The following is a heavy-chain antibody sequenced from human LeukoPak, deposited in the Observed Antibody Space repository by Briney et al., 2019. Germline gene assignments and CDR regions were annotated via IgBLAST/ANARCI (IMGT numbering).Heavy chain of an antibody. Sequence: SVKVSCKASGCTFTSYTISWVRQAPGQGLEWMGRIIPILGIANYAQKFQGRVTITADKSTSTAYMELSSLRSEDTAVNYCARALPRVLVWLWAFDIWGQGTMVTVSS. D-gene: IGHD3-3*01. CDR3: ARALPRVLVWLWAFDI. V-gene: IGHV1-69*02. CDR2: IIPILGIA. J-gene: IGHJ3*02. CDR1: GCTFTSYT.